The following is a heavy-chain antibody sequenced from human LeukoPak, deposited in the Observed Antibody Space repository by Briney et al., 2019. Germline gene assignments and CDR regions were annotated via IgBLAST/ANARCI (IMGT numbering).Heavy chain of an antibody. CDR2: IIPILGIA. CDR3: ARCTIKQQLLDY. J-gene: IGHJ4*02. D-gene: IGHD6-13*01. CDR1: GGTFSSYA. V-gene: IGHV1-69*04. Sequence: SVTVSCKASGGTFSSYAISWVRQAPGQGLEWMGRIIPILGIANYAQKFQGRVTITADKSTSTAYMKLSSLRSEDTAVYYCARCTIKQQLLDYWGQGTLDTVSS.